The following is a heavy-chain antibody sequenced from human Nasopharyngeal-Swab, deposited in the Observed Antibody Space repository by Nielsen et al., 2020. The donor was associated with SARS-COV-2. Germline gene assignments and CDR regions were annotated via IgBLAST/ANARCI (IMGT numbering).Heavy chain of an antibody. Sequence: RQAPGKGLEWIGYIYYSGSTYYNPSLKSRVTISVDTSKNQFSLKLSSATAADTAVYYCARDRTDYDILTGWSYYGMDVWGQGTTVTVSS. J-gene: IGHJ6*02. D-gene: IGHD3-9*01. CDR3: ARDRTDYDILTGWSYYGMDV. V-gene: IGHV4-31*02. CDR2: IYYSGST.